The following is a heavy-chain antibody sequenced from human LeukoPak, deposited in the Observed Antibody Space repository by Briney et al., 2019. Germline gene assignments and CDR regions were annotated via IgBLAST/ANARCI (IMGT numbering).Heavy chain of an antibody. D-gene: IGHD2-15*01. CDR2: IHPNSGDT. Sequence: ASVKVSCKASGYTFTGYYMHWVRQAPGQGLEWMGWIHPNSGDTKYAQKFQGRVTMTRDTSISTAYMELSRLRSDDTAVYYCAGISTFDPWGQGTLVTVSS. V-gene: IGHV1-2*02. CDR1: GYTFTGYY. J-gene: IGHJ5*02. CDR3: AGISTFDP.